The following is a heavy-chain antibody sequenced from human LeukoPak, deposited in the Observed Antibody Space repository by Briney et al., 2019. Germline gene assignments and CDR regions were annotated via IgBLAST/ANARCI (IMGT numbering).Heavy chain of an antibody. Sequence: SETLSLTCTVSSDSISDFYWSWIRQPAGKGLEWIGRIYASGSTNYNPSLKSRVTMSVDTSKNQFSLRLSSVTAADTAVYYCARVSGYSGYAFDYWGQGTLVTVSS. CDR2: IYASGST. V-gene: IGHV4-4*07. CDR3: ARVSGYSGYAFDY. J-gene: IGHJ4*02. CDR1: SDSISDFY. D-gene: IGHD5-12*01.